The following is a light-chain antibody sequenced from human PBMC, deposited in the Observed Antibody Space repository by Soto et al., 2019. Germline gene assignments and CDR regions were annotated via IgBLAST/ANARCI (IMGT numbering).Light chain of an antibody. Sequence: DIQMTQSPSSLSASVGDTVTITCQASQDITNHLNWYQHKPGKAPNLLIYDASHLETGVPSRFTGSGSVTYFTLTISSLQSEDIATYYCQKYDGVPQFGPGTRVDF. CDR1: QDITNH. CDR2: DAS. CDR3: QKYDGVPQ. V-gene: IGKV1-33*01. J-gene: IGKJ3*01.